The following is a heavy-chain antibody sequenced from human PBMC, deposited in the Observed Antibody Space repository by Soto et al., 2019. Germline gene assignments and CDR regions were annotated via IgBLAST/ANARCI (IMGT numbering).Heavy chain of an antibody. CDR3: ATSLMDYTSSWVY. CDR1: GDSISTYY. V-gene: IGHV4-59*01. CDR2: ISYSGST. D-gene: IGHD6-6*01. Sequence: SETLSLTCTVPGDSISTYYWSWIRQPPGKGLEWTGYISYSGSTNYNPSLKSRVTISLHTSKNQFYLRLTSVTAADTAVYFCATSLMDYTSSWVYWGQGTRVTVSS. J-gene: IGHJ4*02.